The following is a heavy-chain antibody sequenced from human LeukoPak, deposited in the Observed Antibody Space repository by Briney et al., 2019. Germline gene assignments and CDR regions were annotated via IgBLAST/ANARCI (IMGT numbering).Heavy chain of an antibody. V-gene: IGHV3-49*03. CDR3: TRWGIAAANFDY. CDR2: IRSKAYGGTT. J-gene: IGHJ4*02. D-gene: IGHD6-13*01. CDR1: GFTFSSYS. Sequence: PGGSLRLSCAASGFTFSSYSMSWFRQAPGKGLEWVGFIRSKAYGGTTEYAASVKGRFTISRDDSKSIVYLQMNSLKTEDTAVYYCTRWGIAAANFDYWGQGTLVTVSS.